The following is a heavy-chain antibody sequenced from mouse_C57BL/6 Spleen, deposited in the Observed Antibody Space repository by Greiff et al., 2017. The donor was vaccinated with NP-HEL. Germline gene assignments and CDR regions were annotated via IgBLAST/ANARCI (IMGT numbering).Heavy chain of an antibody. CDR3: ARDYYGSSYVRFAY. V-gene: IGHV5-17*01. Sequence: EVKLMESGGGLVKPGGSLKLSCAASGFTFSDYGMHWVRQAPEKGLEWVAYISSGSSTIYYADTVKGRFTISRDNAKNTLFLQMTSLRSEDTAMYYCARDYYGSSYVRFAYWGQGTLVTVSA. CDR2: ISSGSSTI. J-gene: IGHJ3*01. D-gene: IGHD1-1*01. CDR1: GFTFSDYG.